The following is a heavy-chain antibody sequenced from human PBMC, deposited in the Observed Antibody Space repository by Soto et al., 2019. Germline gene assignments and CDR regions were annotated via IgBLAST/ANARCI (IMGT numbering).Heavy chain of an antibody. Sequence: ASVKVSCKASGYTFTNYAIHWVRQAPGQRLEWMGWMNAASGNTKYSQKFQGRVSITRNTSISTAYMELSSLRSEDTAVYYCSVAGDAFDIWGQGTMVTVSS. CDR1: GYTFTNYA. J-gene: IGHJ3*02. V-gene: IGHV1-3*01. CDR2: MNAASGNT. D-gene: IGHD2-15*01. CDR3: SVAGDAFDI.